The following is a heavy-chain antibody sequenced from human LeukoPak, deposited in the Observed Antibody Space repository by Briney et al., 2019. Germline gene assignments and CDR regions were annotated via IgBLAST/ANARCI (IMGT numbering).Heavy chain of an antibody. Sequence: SQTLSLTCAVSGGSISSGGYSWSWIRQPPGKGLEWIGYIYHSGSTYYNPSLKSRVTISVDRSKNQFSLKLSSVTAADTAVYYCARTQSGSYYMGYFDFWGQGTLVTVSS. D-gene: IGHD1-26*01. V-gene: IGHV4-30-2*01. CDR3: ARTQSGSYYMGYFDF. CDR2: IYHSGST. J-gene: IGHJ4*02. CDR1: GGSISSGGYS.